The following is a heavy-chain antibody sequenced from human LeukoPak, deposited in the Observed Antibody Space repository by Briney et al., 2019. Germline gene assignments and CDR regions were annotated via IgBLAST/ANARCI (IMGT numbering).Heavy chain of an antibody. D-gene: IGHD3-22*01. CDR2: VYYSGST. CDR1: GGSISTYY. CDR3: ARGDYYDSSGYVQFAFDI. Sequence: PSETLSLTCTVSGGSISTYYWSWIRQPPGKGLEWIGYVYYSGSTNYNPSLKSRVTISVDTSKNQFSLKLSSVTAADTAVYYCARGDYYDSSGYVQFAFDIWGQGTMVTVSS. J-gene: IGHJ3*02. V-gene: IGHV4-59*12.